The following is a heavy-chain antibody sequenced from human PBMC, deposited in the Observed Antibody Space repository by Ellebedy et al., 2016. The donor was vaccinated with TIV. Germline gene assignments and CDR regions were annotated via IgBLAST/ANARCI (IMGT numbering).Heavy chain of an antibody. CDR2: VYHTGST. V-gene: IGHV4-59*01. CDR1: GDSFGTYY. Sequence: MPSETLSLTCTVSGDSFGTYYWSWIRQPLGKGLEWIGYVYHTGSTNYIPSLKSRVTMSIDTSQNQFSLKLSSVNAADTAVYYCARGSPTDQSKVDYWGQGILVTVSS. CDR3: ARGSPTDQSKVDY. J-gene: IGHJ4*02. D-gene: IGHD4-17*01.